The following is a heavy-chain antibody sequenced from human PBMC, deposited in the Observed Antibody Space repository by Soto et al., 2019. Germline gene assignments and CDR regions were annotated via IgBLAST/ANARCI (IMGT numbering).Heavy chain of an antibody. Sequence: PSETLSLTCTVSGGAIVNYYCSLSRHASGKGREWIGRIYTSGTTNYNPSLKSRVTMSVDTSKNQFSLNLSSMTAADTAVYYCARGPYCGTDCYFDYWGQGTLVTVSS. CDR1: GGAIVNYY. V-gene: IGHV4-4*07. J-gene: IGHJ4*03. CDR3: ARGPYCGTDCYFDY. CDR2: IYTSGTT. D-gene: IGHD2-21*02.